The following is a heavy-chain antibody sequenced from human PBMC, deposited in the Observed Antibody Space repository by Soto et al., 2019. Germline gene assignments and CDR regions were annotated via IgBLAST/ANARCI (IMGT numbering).Heavy chain of an antibody. CDR2: IYHSGTT. CDR1: GGYISTTNW. V-gene: IGHV4-4*02. J-gene: IGHJ1*01. D-gene: IGHD1-26*01. CDR3: ASNGALGGNTRADS. Sequence: QVQLQESGPGLVKPSETLSLTCDVSGGYISTTNWWHWVRQPPGKGLEWIGEIYHSGTTNYNPSLKSLLTISVDKSKNQFYLKWSSVTAADTAVYYCASNGALGGNTRADSWGRGTLVTVSP.